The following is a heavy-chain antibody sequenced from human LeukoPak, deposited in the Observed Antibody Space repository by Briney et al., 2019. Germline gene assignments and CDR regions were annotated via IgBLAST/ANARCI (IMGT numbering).Heavy chain of an antibody. Sequence: PSETLSLTCAVYGGSFSGYYWSWIRQPPGKGLEWIGEINHSGSTNYNPSLKSRVTISVDTSKNQFSLKLSSVTAADTAVYYCAREGGGSSSFSFDPWGQGTLVTVSS. J-gene: IGHJ5*02. CDR3: AREGGGSSSFSFDP. V-gene: IGHV4-34*01. D-gene: IGHD2-15*01. CDR2: INHSGST. CDR1: GGSFSGYY.